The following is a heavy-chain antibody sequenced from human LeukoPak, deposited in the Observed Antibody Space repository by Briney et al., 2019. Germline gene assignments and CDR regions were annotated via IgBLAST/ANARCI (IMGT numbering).Heavy chain of an antibody. V-gene: IGHV1-18*01. Sequence: GASVKVSCKASGYTFTSYGISWVRQAPGQGLEWMGWISAYNGNTNYAQKLQGRVTMTTDTSTSTAYMELRSLRSDDTAVYYCARDRSVVVVAAYLNWFDPWGQGTLVTVSS. D-gene: IGHD2-15*01. J-gene: IGHJ5*02. CDR3: ARDRSVVVVAAYLNWFDP. CDR1: GYTFTSYG. CDR2: ISAYNGNT.